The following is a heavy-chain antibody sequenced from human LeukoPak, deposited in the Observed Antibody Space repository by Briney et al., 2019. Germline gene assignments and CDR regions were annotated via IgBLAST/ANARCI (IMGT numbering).Heavy chain of an antibody. J-gene: IGHJ3*02. Sequence: SSETLSFTCTVSGASISSYYWSWIRQPPGKGLEWIGYIYYIGSTNYNPSLKSRVTISVDTSKNQFSLKLSSVTAADTAVYYCARGYACDIWGQGPMVTVSS. CDR3: ARGYACDI. CDR1: GASISSYY. CDR2: IYYIGST. V-gene: IGHV4-59*01.